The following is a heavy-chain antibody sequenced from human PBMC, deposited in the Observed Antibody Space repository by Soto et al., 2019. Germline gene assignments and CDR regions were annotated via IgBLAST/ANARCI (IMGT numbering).Heavy chain of an antibody. J-gene: IGHJ1*01. CDR1: GFTFSSYA. V-gene: IGHV3-23*01. CDR3: AKDGVGGTIYFQH. CDR2: ISTSGGST. D-gene: IGHD1-26*01. Sequence: GGSLRLSCAASGFTFSSYAMTWVRQAPGKGLEWVSAISTSGGSTYYADSVKGRFTISRDNSKNTLYLQMNSLRAEDTAVYYCAKDGVGGTIYFQHWGQGTLVTVSS.